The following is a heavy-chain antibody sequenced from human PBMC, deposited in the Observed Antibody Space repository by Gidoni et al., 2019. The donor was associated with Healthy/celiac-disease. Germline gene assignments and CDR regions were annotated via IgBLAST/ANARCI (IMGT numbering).Heavy chain of an antibody. D-gene: IGHD6-13*01. Sequence: QVQLVQSGAEVKKPGASVKVSCKASGGTFSSYAISWVRQAPGQGLEWMGGIMPIFGTANYAQKFQGRVTITADESTSTAYMELSSLRAEDTAVYYCARGVVGLGSSSWVYWGQGTLVTVSS. J-gene: IGHJ4*02. V-gene: IGHV1-69*01. CDR1: GGTFSSYA. CDR3: ARGVVGLGSSSWVY. CDR2: IMPIFGTA.